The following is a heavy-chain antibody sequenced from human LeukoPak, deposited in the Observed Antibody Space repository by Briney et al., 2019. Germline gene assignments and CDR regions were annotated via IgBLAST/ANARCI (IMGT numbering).Heavy chain of an antibody. CDR2: ISYDGSNK. Sequence: GGSLRLSCAASGFTSSSYGMHWVRQAPGKGLEWVAVISYDGSNKYYADSVKGRFTISRDNSKNTLYLQMNSLRAEDTAVYYCAKIRYSGSPNDYWGQGTLVTVSS. V-gene: IGHV3-30*18. CDR1: GFTSSSYG. D-gene: IGHD1-26*01. CDR3: AKIRYSGSPNDY. J-gene: IGHJ4*02.